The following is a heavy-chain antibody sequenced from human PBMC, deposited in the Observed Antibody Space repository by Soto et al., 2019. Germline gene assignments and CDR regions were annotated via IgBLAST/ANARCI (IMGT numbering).Heavy chain of an antibody. CDR2: IYYSGST. J-gene: IGHJ6*02. CDR3: ARDRRQLDV. D-gene: IGHD6-6*01. CDR1: DDSITSGAYY. V-gene: IGHV4-31*03. Sequence: SETLSLTCTVSDDSITSGAYYWSLIRQHPGKGLEWIGNIYYSGSTYDNPSLKSRVTMSVDTSKNQFSLTLSSVTAADTAVYHCARDRRQLDVWGQGTTVTVSS.